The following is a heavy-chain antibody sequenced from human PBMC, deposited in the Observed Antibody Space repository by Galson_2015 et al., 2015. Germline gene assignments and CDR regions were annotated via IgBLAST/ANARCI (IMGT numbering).Heavy chain of an antibody. Sequence: SVKVSCKASGYTFTGYYMHWVRQAPGQGLEWMGRINPNSGGTNYAQTLKGRVTMTRDKSISTAYMELSRLRSDDTAVYYCARVFYDYSKNYSYNYDMDVWGQGTTVTVSS. V-gene: IGHV1-2*02. CDR2: INPNSGGT. CDR3: ARVFYDYSKNYSYNYDMDV. D-gene: IGHD4-11*01. CDR1: GYTFTGYY. J-gene: IGHJ6*02.